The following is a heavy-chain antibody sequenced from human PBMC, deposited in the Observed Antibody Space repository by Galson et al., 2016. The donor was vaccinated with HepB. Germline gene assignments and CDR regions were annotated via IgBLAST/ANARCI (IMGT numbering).Heavy chain of an antibody. V-gene: IGHV1-18*01. CDR1: GYKFSSFG. CDR2: ISGYNGDT. D-gene: IGHD3-10*01. Sequence: SVKVSCKAFGYKFSSFGISWVRQAPGQGLEWMGRISGYNGDTHYAQKFEDRVIMTLDSSTNTVFLEMRRLKFDDAALYFCARDARTLRRVVLNDYWGRGTLVTVAS. J-gene: IGHJ4*02. CDR3: ARDARTLRRVVLNDY.